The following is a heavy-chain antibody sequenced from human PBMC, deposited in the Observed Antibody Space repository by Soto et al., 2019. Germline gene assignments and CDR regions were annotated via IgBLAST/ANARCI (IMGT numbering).Heavy chain of an antibody. CDR2: IDPSDSYT. V-gene: IGHV5-10-1*01. J-gene: IGHJ6*02. CDR3: ARHSRGARYYYGMDV. Sequence: GESLNISCKGSGYSFTSYWISWVRQMPGKGLEWMGRIDPSDSYTNYSPSFQGHVTISADKSISTAYLQWSSLKASDTAMYYCARHSRGARYYYGMDVWGQGTTVTVSS. CDR1: GYSFTSYW. D-gene: IGHD2-21*01.